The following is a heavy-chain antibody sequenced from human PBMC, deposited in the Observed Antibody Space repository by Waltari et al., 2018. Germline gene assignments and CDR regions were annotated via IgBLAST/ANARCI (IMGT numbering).Heavy chain of an antibody. D-gene: IGHD3-10*01. J-gene: IGHJ6*03. CDR2: IYSGGST. Sequence: EVQLVESGGGLIQPGGSLRLSCAASGFTVSTNYMSWVRQAPGKGLEWVSVIYSGGSTYYADSVKGRFTISRDDSKSTLYLQMNSLRAEDTAVYYCARARYGSTIPYYMDVWGKGTTVTVSS. CDR1: GFTVSTNY. CDR3: ARARYGSTIPYYMDV. V-gene: IGHV3-53*01.